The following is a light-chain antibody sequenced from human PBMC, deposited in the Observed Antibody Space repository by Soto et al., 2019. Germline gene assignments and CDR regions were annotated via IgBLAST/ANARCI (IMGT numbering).Light chain of an antibody. Sequence: DIQLTXXPASVSAAVGDRINISCRASQPIKTWLAWYQQKPGKGPKLLIYTATTLETGVPSRFSGSGSGTDFTLTISSLQPEDAAIYSCQQAASLPFTFGPGAKV. CDR3: QQAASLPFT. CDR1: QPIKTW. CDR2: TAT. V-gene: IGKV1-12*02. J-gene: IGKJ3*01.